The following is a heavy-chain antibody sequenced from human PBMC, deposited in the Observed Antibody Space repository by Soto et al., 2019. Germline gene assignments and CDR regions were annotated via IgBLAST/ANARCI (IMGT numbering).Heavy chain of an antibody. CDR1: GGTLSDHG. J-gene: IGHJ3*02. Sequence: QVQLEQSGAEVKKPGSSVKVSCKASGGTLSDHGVAWLRQAPGQGLEWMGGTIPVFNTAKYAQKFQGRVTVTADKFTNIVYMELSSLISEVTAFYFCARVVYGSGNYYTGPSAFDTWGQGTMVIVSS. V-gene: IGHV1-69*06. CDR2: TIPVFNTA. D-gene: IGHD3-10*01. CDR3: ARVVYGSGNYYTGPSAFDT.